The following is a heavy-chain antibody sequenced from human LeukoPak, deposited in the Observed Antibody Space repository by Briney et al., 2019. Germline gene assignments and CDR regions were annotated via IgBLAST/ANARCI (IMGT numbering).Heavy chain of an antibody. CDR2: IYTSGST. J-gene: IGHJ4*02. V-gene: IGHV4-61*02. Sequence: SETLSLTCTVSGNSISSGDYYWSWIRQPAGKGLEWIGRIYTSGSTTYNPSLKSRVTISGDTSENQFSLRLSSVTAADTAVYYCSRASYSYDISGWVPFDYWGQGTLVTVSS. D-gene: IGHD3-22*01. CDR3: SRASYSYDISGWVPFDY. CDR1: GNSISSGDYY.